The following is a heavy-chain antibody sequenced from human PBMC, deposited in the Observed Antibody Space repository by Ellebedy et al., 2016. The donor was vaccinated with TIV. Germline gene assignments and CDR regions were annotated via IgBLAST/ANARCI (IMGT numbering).Heavy chain of an antibody. J-gene: IGHJ4*02. CDR1: GFTVSNNY. Sequence: GESLKISCAASGFTVSNNYISWVRQAPGKGLEWVANIKQDGSEKYYVDSVKGRFTISRGNAKNSLYLQMNSLRAEDTAVYYCAIRGRYWGQGTLVTVSS. V-gene: IGHV3-7*03. CDR2: IKQDGSEK. CDR3: AIRGRY. D-gene: IGHD3-10*01.